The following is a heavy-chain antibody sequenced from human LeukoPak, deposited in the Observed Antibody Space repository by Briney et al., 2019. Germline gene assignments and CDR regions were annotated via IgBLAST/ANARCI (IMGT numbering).Heavy chain of an antibody. CDR1: GFTFSSYG. CDR2: ISYDGSNK. CDR3: ALLVGVERDAFDI. J-gene: IGHJ3*02. D-gene: IGHD1-1*01. Sequence: QSGGSLTLSCAASGFTFSSYGMHWVRQAPGKGLEWVAVISYDGSNKYYADSVKGRFTISRDNSKNTLYLQMNSLRAEDTAVYYCALLVGVERDAFDIWGQGTMVTVSS. V-gene: IGHV3-30*03.